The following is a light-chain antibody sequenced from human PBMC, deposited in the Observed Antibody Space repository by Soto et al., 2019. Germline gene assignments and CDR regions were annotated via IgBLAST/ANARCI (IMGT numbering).Light chain of an antibody. V-gene: IGKV3-20*01. CDR2: GAS. CDR1: QSFRSSY. J-gene: IGKJ5*01. CDR3: QQYGSSPGIT. Sequence: EIVLTQSPGTLSLSPGERATLSCRASQSFRSSYLAWYQQRPGQAPRLLIYGASSRATGIPDRFSGSGSGTDFTLTISRLEPEDFAVYYCQQYGSSPGITFGQGTRLEIK.